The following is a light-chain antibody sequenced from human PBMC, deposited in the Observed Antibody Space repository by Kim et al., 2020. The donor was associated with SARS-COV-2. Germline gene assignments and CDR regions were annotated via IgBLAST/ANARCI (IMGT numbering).Light chain of an antibody. CDR1: KLGDKY. J-gene: IGLJ2*01. CDR3: QAWDSSTAHVV. CDR2: QDS. V-gene: IGLV3-1*01. Sequence: PGQTASMTCSGDKLGDKYACWYQQKPGQSPVLVIYQDSKRPSGIPERFSGSNSGNTATLTISGTQAMDEADYYCQAWDSSTAHVVFGGGTQLTVL.